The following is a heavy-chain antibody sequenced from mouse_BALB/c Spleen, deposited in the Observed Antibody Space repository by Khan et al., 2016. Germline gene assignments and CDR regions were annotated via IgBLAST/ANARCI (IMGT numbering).Heavy chain of an antibody. CDR1: GFNIKDYY. J-gene: IGHJ1*01. Sequence: EVQLQESGAELVRSGASVKLSCTASGFNIKDYYMHWVKQRPEQGLEWIGWIDPENGDTEYVPKFQGKATMTADTSSNTAYLQLSSLTSEDTAVYHCKVITVVAHFDVWGAGTTVTVSS. V-gene: IGHV14-4*02. CDR2: IDPENGDT. CDR3: KVITVVAHFDV. D-gene: IGHD1-1*01.